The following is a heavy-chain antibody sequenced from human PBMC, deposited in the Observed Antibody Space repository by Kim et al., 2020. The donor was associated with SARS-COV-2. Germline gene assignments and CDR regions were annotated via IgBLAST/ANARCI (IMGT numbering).Heavy chain of an antibody. CDR1: GFSLSTSGMC. J-gene: IGHJ6*02. CDR2: IDWDDDK. Sequence: SGPTLVNPTQTLTLTCTFSGFSLSTSGMCVSWIRQPPGKALEWLARIDWDDDKYYSTSLKTRLTISKDTSKNQVVLTMTNMDPVDTATYYCARSMGREPHTERSTVTTHLPKYYYYGMDVWGQGTTVTVSS. CDR3: ARSMGREPHTERSTVTTHLPKYYYYGMDV. D-gene: IGHD4-17*01. V-gene: IGHV2-70*11.